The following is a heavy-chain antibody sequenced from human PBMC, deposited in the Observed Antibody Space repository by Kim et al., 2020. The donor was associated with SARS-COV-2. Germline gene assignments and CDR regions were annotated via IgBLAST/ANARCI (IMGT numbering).Heavy chain of an antibody. CDR2: IIPIFGTA. J-gene: IGHJ1*01. CDR1: GGTFSSYA. D-gene: IGHD3-22*01. Sequence: SVKVSCKASGGTFSSYAISWVRQAPGQGLEWMGGIIPIFGTANYAQKFQGRVTITADESTSTAYMELSSLRSEDTAVYYCARNPEYYYDSSGYNAEYFQHWGQGTLVTVSS. V-gene: IGHV1-69*13. CDR3: ARNPEYYYDSSGYNAEYFQH.